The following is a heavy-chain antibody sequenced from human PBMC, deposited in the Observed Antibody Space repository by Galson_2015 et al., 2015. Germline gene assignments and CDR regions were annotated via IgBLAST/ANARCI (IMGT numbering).Heavy chain of an antibody. CDR3: ATWLGYCSGGSCYSNWFDP. D-gene: IGHD2-15*01. Sequence: SETLSLTCAVSGGSISSSNWWSWVRQPPGKGLEWIGEIYHSGSTNYNPSLKSRVTISVDKSKNQFSLKLSSVTAADRAVYYCATWLGYCSGGSCYSNWFDPWGQGTLVTVSP. CDR1: GGSISSSNW. J-gene: IGHJ5*02. CDR2: IYHSGST. V-gene: IGHV4-4*02.